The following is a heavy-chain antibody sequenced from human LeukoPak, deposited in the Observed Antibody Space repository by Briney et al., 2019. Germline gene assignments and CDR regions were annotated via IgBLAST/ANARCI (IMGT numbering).Heavy chain of an antibody. J-gene: IGHJ4*02. Sequence: GGSLRLSCAASGFTFSSYWMHWVRQAPGQGLVWVSRINRDGSSTSYADSVKGRFTISRDNAKNTLYLEMNSLRPEDAAVYFCARAPVTSCRGAYCYPFDYWGQGTQVTVSS. CDR2: INRDGSST. CDR1: GFTFSSYW. V-gene: IGHV3-74*01. D-gene: IGHD2-21*01. CDR3: ARAPVTSCRGAYCYPFDY.